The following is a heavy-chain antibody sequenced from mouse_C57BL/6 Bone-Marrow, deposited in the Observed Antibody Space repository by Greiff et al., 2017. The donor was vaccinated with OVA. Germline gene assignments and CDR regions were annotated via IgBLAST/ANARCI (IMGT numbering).Heavy chain of an antibody. D-gene: IGHD2-10*02. Sequence: QVQLQQSGAELVKPGASVKLSCKASGYTFTEYTIHWVKQRSGQGLEWIGWFYPGSGSIKYNEKFKDKATLTADKSSSTVYMELSRLTSEDSAVYFCARHENGGMVTMRAWFAYWGQGTLVTVSA. CDR1: GYTFTEYT. J-gene: IGHJ3*01. CDR3: ARHENGGMVTMRAWFAY. V-gene: IGHV1-62-2*01. CDR2: FYPGSGSI.